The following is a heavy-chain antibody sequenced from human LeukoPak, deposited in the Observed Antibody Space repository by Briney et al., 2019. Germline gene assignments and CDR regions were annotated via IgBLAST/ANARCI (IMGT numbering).Heavy chain of an antibody. CDR3: ARAGDYNDYYYYYYMDV. J-gene: IGHJ6*03. V-gene: IGHV4-59*01. Sequence: SETLSLTCTVSGGSISSYYWSWIRQPPGKGLEWIGYIYYSGSTNYNPSLKSRVTISVDTSKNQLSLKLSSVTAADTAVYYCARAGDYNDYYYYYYMDVWGKGTTVTVSS. CDR2: IYYSGST. CDR1: GGSISSYY. D-gene: IGHD4-17*01.